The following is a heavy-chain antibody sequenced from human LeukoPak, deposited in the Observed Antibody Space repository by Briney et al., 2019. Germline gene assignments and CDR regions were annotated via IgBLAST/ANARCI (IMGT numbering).Heavy chain of an antibody. V-gene: IGHV1-24*01. J-gene: IGHJ6*02. D-gene: IGHD2-2*02. Sequence: ASVKVSCKVSGYTLTELSMHWVRQAPGKGLEWMGGFDPEDGETIYAQKFQGRVTMTEDTSTDTAYMELSSLRSEDTAVYYCATSDTSIVVVPAAISRRDYYYYYGMDVWGQGTTVTVSS. CDR3: ATSDTSIVVVPAAISRRDYYYYYGMDV. CDR1: GYTLTELS. CDR2: FDPEDGET.